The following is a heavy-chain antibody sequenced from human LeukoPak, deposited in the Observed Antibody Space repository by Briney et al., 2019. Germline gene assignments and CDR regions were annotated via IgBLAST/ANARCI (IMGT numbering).Heavy chain of an antibody. D-gene: IGHD4-17*01. V-gene: IGHV3-23*01. CDR2: IISTGTT. J-gene: IGHJ5*02. CDR3: ATAKYDYGDPVGWYDP. CDR1: GFTFSTSA. Sequence: GGSLRLSCAASGFTFSTSAMTWVRQAPGKGLEWVSGIISTGTTYYADSVRGRFTISRDNSKNTLYLLMTSLRVEDTAVYYCATAKYDYGDPVGWYDPWGPGTLVTVSS.